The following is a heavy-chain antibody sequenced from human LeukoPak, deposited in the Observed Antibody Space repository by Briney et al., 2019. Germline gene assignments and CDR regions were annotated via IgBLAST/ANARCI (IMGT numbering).Heavy chain of an antibody. J-gene: IGHJ4*02. V-gene: IGHV3-7*01. Sequence: GGSLRLSCAASGFTFSSYWMSWVRQAPGKGLEWVANIKQDGSEKYYVDSVKGRFSISRDNAKNSLYLQMDSLRAEDTAVYYCARDRADYYDSSGRTYYFDYWGQGTLVTVSS. D-gene: IGHD3-22*01. CDR3: ARDRADYYDSSGRTYYFDY. CDR1: GFTFSSYW. CDR2: IKQDGSEK.